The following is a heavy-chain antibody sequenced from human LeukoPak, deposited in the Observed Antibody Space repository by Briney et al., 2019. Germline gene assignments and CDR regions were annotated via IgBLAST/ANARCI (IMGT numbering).Heavy chain of an antibody. V-gene: IGHV3-66*01. J-gene: IGHJ4*02. Sequence: PGGSLRLSCAASGFTVSSNHISWVRQAPGKGLEWVSVLYSGGDTYYADSVEGRFTISRDNSKNTLYLQMNSLRADDTAVYYCARTVAGTLYFDYWGQGTLVTVSS. D-gene: IGHD6-13*01. CDR3: ARTVAGTLYFDY. CDR1: GFTVSSNH. CDR2: LYSGGDT.